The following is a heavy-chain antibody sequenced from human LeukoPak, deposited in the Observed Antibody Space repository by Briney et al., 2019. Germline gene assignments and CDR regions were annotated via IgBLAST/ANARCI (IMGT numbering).Heavy chain of an antibody. D-gene: IGHD3-22*01. CDR3: ARDRGADSSGYYWDY. Sequence: GGSLRLSCAASGFTVSSNYMSWVRQAPGKGLEWVSVIYSGGSTYYADSVKGRFTISRDNSKNTLYLQMNSLRAEDTAVYYCARDRGADSSGYYWDYWGQGTLVTVSS. V-gene: IGHV3-53*01. CDR2: IYSGGST. CDR1: GFTVSSNY. J-gene: IGHJ4*02.